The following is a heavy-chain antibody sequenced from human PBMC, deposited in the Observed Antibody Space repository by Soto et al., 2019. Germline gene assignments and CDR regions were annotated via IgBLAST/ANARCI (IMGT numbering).Heavy chain of an antibody. CDR3: ARDGGRHSGGIDY. CDR1: GGTFSSYS. CDR2: IIPIFGTA. V-gene: IGHV1-69*01. D-gene: IGHD1-26*01. J-gene: IGHJ4*02. Sequence: QVQLVQSGAEVKKPGSSVKVSCKASGGTFSSYSINWVRQAPGQGVEWMGEIIPIFGTANYAQKFQGRVTITADESTRTAYMGLSSLRSEDTAVYYCARDGGRHSGGIDYWGQGTLVTVSS.